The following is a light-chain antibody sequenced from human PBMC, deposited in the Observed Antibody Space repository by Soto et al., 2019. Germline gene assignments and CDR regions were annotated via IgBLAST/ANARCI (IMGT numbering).Light chain of an antibody. CDR2: AAS. Sequence: DIQMTQSPSSLSASVGDRVTITCRASQDISNYLAWYQQKPGKVPKLLIYAASTLQSGVPSRFSGSGSGTDFTLTISSLQPEDVATYYCQNYNSVLWTFGQGTKVEIK. J-gene: IGKJ1*01. CDR3: QNYNSVLWT. CDR1: QDISNY. V-gene: IGKV1-27*01.